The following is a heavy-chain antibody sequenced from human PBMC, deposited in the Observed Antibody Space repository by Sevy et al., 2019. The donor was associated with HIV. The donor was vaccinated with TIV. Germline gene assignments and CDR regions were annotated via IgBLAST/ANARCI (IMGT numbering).Heavy chain of an antibody. CDR1: GDSINNGNHW. J-gene: IGHJ6*02. D-gene: IGHD2-8*02. CDR2: IYRSGRS. CDR3: ARDGIRRDYWHGLDV. Sequence: SETLSLTCTVSGDSINNGNHWWSWVRQTAGKGLEWIGRIYRSGRSIMYNPSLERRVTISVDTSKNQFSLKVTSVIAADTAIYYCARDGIRRDYWHGLDVWGQGTTVTVSS. V-gene: IGHV4-61*02.